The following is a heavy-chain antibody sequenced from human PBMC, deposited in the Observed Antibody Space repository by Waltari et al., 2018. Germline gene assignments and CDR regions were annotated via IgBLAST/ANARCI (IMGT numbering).Heavy chain of an antibody. CDR3: ARGGFGTTYIFDH. V-gene: IGHV3-23*01. Sequence: EVQLLESGGGLVPPGGSLRLSCAASGFSFDTHAMTWVRQAPGQGLKWVSTISSSSAGTYYADYVKGRFTISRDNSKSAFYLQMDGLTVEDTAVYFCARGGFGTTYIFDHWGQGVLVTVSS. CDR1: GFSFDTHA. J-gene: IGHJ4*02. D-gene: IGHD3-10*01. CDR2: ISSSSAGT.